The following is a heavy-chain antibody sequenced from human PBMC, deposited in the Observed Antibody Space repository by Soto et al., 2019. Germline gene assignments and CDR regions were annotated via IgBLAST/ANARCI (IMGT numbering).Heavy chain of an antibody. J-gene: IGHJ4*02. CDR3: ASWHVAVATVILDN. Sequence: PSETLSLTCTVSGGSFSSNNYYWGWIRQPPGKGLEWIGSVFHSGSAYYNPSLKSRVTISVDTSKNQFSLKLSSVTAADTAVYYCASWHVAVATVILDNWGQGTLVTVSS. CDR2: VFHSGSA. D-gene: IGHD2-2*01. V-gene: IGHV4-39*07. CDR1: GGSFSSNNYY.